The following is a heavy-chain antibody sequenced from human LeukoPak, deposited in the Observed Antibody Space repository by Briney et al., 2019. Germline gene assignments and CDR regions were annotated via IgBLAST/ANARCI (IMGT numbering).Heavy chain of an antibody. Sequence: GESLKISCKGSGYSFTSYWIGWVRQMSGKGLEWMGIIYPGDSDNRYSPSFQGQVPISADKSISTAYLQWSSLKASDTAMYYCARQTRYGGNHNWFDPWGQGTLVTVSS. CDR2: IYPGDSDN. J-gene: IGHJ5*02. V-gene: IGHV5-51*01. D-gene: IGHD4-23*01. CDR1: GYSFTSYW. CDR3: ARQTRYGGNHNWFDP.